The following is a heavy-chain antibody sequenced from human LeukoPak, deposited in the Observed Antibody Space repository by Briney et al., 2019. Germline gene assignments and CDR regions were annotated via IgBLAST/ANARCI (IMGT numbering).Heavy chain of an antibody. CDR3: AKSSWFDYFDY. CDR1: GFTFSSYT. J-gene: IGHJ4*02. D-gene: IGHD3-10*01. V-gene: IGHV3-23*01. CDR2: ISGSGGST. Sequence: GGSLRLSCAASGFTFSSYTMSWVRQAPGKGLEWVSTISGSGGSTDYADSVKGRFTISRDNSKNTLYLQMNSLRDEDTAVYSCAKSSWFDYFDYWGQGTLVTVSS.